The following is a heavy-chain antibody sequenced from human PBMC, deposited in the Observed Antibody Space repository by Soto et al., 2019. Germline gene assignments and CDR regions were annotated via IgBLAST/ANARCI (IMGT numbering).Heavy chain of an antibody. CDR2: IRKKANSYST. J-gene: IGHJ5*02. D-gene: IGHD2-21*02. CDR1: GFTFNDFSDYY. Sequence: EVQLVESGGGLVQPGGSLRLSCVASGFTFNDFSDYYMDWVRQAPGKGLEWVGRIRKKANSYSTEYGLSVKGRFSISSDDSKQSLSLQMNSLKSEDTAVEYCATSESDRPLDPWGQGTPVIVSP. CDR3: ATSESDRPLDP. V-gene: IGHV3-72*01.